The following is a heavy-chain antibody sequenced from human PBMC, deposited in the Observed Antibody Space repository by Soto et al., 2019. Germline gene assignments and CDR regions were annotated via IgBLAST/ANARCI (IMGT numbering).Heavy chain of an antibody. D-gene: IGHD6-13*01. J-gene: IGHJ5*02. V-gene: IGHV4-34*01. CDR3: ARGRGSSWYKIIKGGWFDP. Sequence: QVQLQQWGAGLLKPSETLSLTCAVYGGSFSGYYWSWIHQPPGKGLEWIGEINHSGSTNYNPSLKSRVTISVDTSKNQFSLKLSSVTAADTAVYYCARGRGSSWYKIIKGGWFDPWGQGTLVTVSS. CDR1: GGSFSGYY. CDR2: INHSGST.